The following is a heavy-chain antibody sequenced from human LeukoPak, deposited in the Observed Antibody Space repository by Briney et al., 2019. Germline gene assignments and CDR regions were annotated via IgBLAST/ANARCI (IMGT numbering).Heavy chain of an antibody. CDR1: GGSISSGGYY. D-gene: IGHD4-11*01. Sequence: SETLSLTCTVSGGSISSGGYYWSWIRQHPGKGLEWIGYIYYSGSTYYNPSLKSRVTISVDTSKNQFSLKLSSVTAADTAVHYCASCPYSNTSPCYYGMDVWGQGTTVTVSS. J-gene: IGHJ6*02. V-gene: IGHV4-31*03. CDR3: ASCPYSNTSPCYYGMDV. CDR2: IYYSGST.